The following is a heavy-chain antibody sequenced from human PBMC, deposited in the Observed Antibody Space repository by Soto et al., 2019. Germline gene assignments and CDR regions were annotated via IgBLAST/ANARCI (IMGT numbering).Heavy chain of an antibody. CDR3: ARDLIWSGYQYYFDY. CDR2: ISYDGSNK. CDR1: GFTFSSYA. V-gene: IGHV3-30-3*01. Sequence: GGSLRLSCAASGFTFSSYAMHWVRQAPGKGLEWVAVISYDGSNKYYADSVKGRFTISRDNSKNTLYLQMNSLRAEDTAVYYCARDLIWSGYQYYFDYWGQGTLVTVSS. D-gene: IGHD3-3*01. J-gene: IGHJ4*02.